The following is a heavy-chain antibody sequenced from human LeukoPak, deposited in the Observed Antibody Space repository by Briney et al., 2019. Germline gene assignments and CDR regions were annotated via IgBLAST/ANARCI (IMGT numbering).Heavy chain of an antibody. CDR2: IRYDGSNK. CDR1: GFTFSSYG. Sequence: QAGGSLRLSCAASGFTFSSYGMHWVRQAPGKGLEWVAFIRYDGSNKYYADSVKGRFTISRDNSKNTLYLQMNSLRAEDTAVYYCAKDFTTYYYGSGSYYNWGQGTLVTVSS. CDR3: AKDFTTYYYGSGSYYN. D-gene: IGHD3-10*01. J-gene: IGHJ1*01. V-gene: IGHV3-30*02.